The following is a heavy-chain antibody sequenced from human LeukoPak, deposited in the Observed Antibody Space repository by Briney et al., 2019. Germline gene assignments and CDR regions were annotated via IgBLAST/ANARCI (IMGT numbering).Heavy chain of an antibody. Sequence: EASVKVSCKASGYTFTGYYMHWVRQAPGQGLEWMGWINPNSGGTNYAQKFQGRVTMTRDTSISTAYMELSRLRPDDTAVYYCALSAQDYYDSSGYYDYWGQGTLVTVSS. CDR1: GYTFTGYY. CDR3: ALSAQDYYDSSGYYDY. CDR2: INPNSGGT. V-gene: IGHV1-2*02. J-gene: IGHJ4*02. D-gene: IGHD3-22*01.